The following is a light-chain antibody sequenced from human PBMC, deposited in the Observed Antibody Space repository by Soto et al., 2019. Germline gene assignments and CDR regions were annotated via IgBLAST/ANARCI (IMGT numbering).Light chain of an antibody. V-gene: IGLV2-14*03. J-gene: IGLJ1*01. CDR2: DVS. CDR1: SSDVGAYNF. Sequence: QPVLTQPASVSGSPEQSITISCTGTSSDVGAYNFVSWYQQHPGKVPKLMIFDVSSRPSGVSDRSSGSKSGNTASLTISGLQAEDEGDYYCSSYTSSSTHVFGSGTKVTVL. CDR3: SSYTSSSTHV.